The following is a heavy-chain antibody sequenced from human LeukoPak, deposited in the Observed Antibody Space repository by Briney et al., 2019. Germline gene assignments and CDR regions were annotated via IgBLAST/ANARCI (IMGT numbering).Heavy chain of an antibody. D-gene: IGHD2-21*01. J-gene: IGHJ5*02. CDR1: GFIFSSYA. Sequence: PGGSLRLSCAASGFIFSSYAMSWVRQAPGKGLEWVSAISGSGGSTYYADSVKGRFTISRDNAKNSLYLQMNSLRAEDTAVYYCARDLFPDRLVGFDPWGQGTLVTVSS. V-gene: IGHV3-23*01. CDR2: ISGSGGST. CDR3: ARDLFPDRLVGFDP.